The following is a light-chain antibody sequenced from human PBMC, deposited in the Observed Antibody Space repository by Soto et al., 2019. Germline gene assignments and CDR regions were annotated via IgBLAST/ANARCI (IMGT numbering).Light chain of an antibody. J-gene: IGKJ2*01. CDR1: QSVSSN. CDR2: GAS. V-gene: IGKV3-15*01. CDR3: QHYNDWVKT. Sequence: EIVMTQSPATLSVSPGGRATLSCRASQSVSSNLAWNQQKPGQAPGPLISGASSRATVIPARFSGSGFGTEFTLTISSLQSEDFAVYYCQHYNDWVKTFGQGTKLEIE.